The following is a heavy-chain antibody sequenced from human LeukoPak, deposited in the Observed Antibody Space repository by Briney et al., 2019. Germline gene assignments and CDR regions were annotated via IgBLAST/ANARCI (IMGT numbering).Heavy chain of an antibody. Sequence: GGSLRLSCAASGFTFSSYEMNWVRQAPGKGLEWVSYISSSGSTIYYADSVKGRFTISRDNAKNSLYLRMNSLRAEDTAVYYCAYSQPRRKTDYYYYGMDVWGQGTTVTVSS. CDR2: ISSSGSTI. V-gene: IGHV3-48*03. J-gene: IGHJ6*02. CDR1: GFTFSSYE. D-gene: IGHD6-13*01. CDR3: AYSQPRRKTDYYYYGMDV.